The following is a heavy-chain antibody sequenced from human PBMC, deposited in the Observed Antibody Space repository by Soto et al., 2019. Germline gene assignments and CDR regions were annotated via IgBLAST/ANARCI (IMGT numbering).Heavy chain of an antibody. CDR1: GFTFREAW. D-gene: IGHD3-16*01. CDR2: IKSRTDGGTI. V-gene: IGHV3-15*07. J-gene: IGHJ4*02. CDR3: WGSAY. Sequence: EVQLVESGGGLVKPGGSLRVSCAASGFTFREAWMNWVRQAPGKGLEWVGRIKSRTDGGTIEYATPVKGRFIISRDDSKKTLYLQMDSLKTEDTAVYYCWGSAYWGQGTLVTVSS.